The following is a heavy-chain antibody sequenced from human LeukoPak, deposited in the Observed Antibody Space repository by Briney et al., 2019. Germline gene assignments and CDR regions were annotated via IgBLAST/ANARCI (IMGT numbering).Heavy chain of an antibody. CDR3: AKGSGSYRYFDY. Sequence: PGGSLRLSCAASGFTFSNYGMHWVRQAPGKGLEWVALIWYDGSNRYYADSVKGRFTISRDNSENTLYLQMNSLRAEDTAVYYCAKGSGSYRYFDYWGQGTLVTVSS. V-gene: IGHV3-33*06. CDR1: GFTFSNYG. J-gene: IGHJ4*02. CDR2: IWYDGSNR. D-gene: IGHD3-10*01.